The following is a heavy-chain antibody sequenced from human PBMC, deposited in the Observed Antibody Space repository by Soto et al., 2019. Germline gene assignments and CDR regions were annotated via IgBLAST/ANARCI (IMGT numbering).Heavy chain of an antibody. CDR3: ATYYDILTGYSHDY. V-gene: IGHV3-30-3*01. CDR1: GFTFSSYA. Sequence: GGSLRLSCAASGFTFSSYAMHWVRQAPGKGLEWVAVISYDGSNKYYADSVKGRFTISRDNSKNTLYLQMNSLRAEDTAVYYCATYYDILTGYSHDYWGQGTLVTVPQ. D-gene: IGHD3-9*01. J-gene: IGHJ4*02. CDR2: ISYDGSNK.